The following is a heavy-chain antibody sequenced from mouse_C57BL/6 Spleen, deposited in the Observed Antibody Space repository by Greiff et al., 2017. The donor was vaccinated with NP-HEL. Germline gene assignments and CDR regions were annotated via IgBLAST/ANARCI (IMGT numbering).Heavy chain of an antibody. V-gene: IGHV1-85*01. D-gene: IGHD2-4*01. CDR1: GYTFTSYD. Sequence: QVQLQQSGPELVKPGASVKLSCKASGYTFTSYDINWVKQRPGQGLEWIGWIYPRDGSTKYNEKFKGKATLTVDTSSSTAYMELHSLTSEDSAVYVCARSGYDYDVAWFAYWGQGTLVTVSA. CDR3: ARSGYDYDVAWFAY. J-gene: IGHJ3*01. CDR2: IYPRDGST.